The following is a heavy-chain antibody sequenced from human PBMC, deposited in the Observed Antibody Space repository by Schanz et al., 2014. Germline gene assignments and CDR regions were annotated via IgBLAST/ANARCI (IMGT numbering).Heavy chain of an antibody. CDR3: ARFLARYQYYGVDV. CDR1: GFTFSDYY. CDR2: ISDSGDST. Sequence: VQLVESGGGLVQPGGSLRLSCAASGFTFSDYYMTWIRQAPGKGLEWVSDISDSGDSTHYADSVKGRFTISRDNSKNTLDLQMNSLRAEDTAIYYCARFLARYQYYGVDVWGQGTTVIVSS. J-gene: IGHJ6*02. V-gene: IGHV3-11*05. D-gene: IGHD3-3*01.